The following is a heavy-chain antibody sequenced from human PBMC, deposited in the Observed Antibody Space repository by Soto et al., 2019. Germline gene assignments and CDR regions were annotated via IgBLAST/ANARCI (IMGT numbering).Heavy chain of an antibody. Sequence: GGSLRLSCAASGLIFSNHKMHWVRQAPGKGLVWVSHINTDGSITDYADSVKGRFTVSRDNPKNTLYLQMNSLRAEDTAVYYCARDTDGLHYWGQGTLVTVSS. V-gene: IGHV3-74*01. CDR3: ARDTDGLHY. CDR2: INTDGSIT. CDR1: GLIFSNHK. J-gene: IGHJ4*02.